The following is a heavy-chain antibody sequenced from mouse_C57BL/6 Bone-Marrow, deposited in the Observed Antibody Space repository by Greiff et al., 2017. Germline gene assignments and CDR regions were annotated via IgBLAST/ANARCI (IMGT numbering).Heavy chain of an antibody. CDR3: ARWGYGYFDV. V-gene: IGHV1-52*01. Sequence: VQLQQPGAELVRPGSSVKLSCKASGYTFTSYWMHWVKQRPIQGLEWIGNIDPSDSETHYNQKFKDKATLTVDKSSSTAYMQLSSLTSEGSAVYYCARWGYGYFDVWGTGTTVTVSS. CDR2: IDPSDSET. CDR1: GYTFTSYW. J-gene: IGHJ1*03.